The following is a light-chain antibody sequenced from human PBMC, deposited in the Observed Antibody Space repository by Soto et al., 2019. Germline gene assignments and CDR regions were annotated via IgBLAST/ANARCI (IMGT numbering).Light chain of an antibody. V-gene: IGLV2-14*01. CDR2: EVS. J-gene: IGLJ1*01. CDR1: SSDVGGYNY. CDR3: SSYTSSSTLV. Sequence: QSALTQPASVSGSPGQSITISCTGTSSDVGGYNYVSWYQQHPGKAPKLMIYEVSNRPSGVSNRFSGSKSVNTASLTISGLQAEYEADYYCSSYTSSSTLVFGTGTKLTVL.